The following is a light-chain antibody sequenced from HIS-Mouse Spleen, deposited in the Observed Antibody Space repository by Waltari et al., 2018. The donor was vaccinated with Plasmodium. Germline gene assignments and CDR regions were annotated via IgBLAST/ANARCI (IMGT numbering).Light chain of an antibody. Sequence: QSALTQPRSVSGSPGQSVTLSCTGTSSAVGGYNSFSWYQQHPGKAPKLMIYDVSKRPSGVPDRFSGSKSGNTASLTISGLQAEDEADYYCCSYAGSYTWVFGGGTKLTVL. J-gene: IGLJ3*02. CDR2: DVS. CDR3: CSYAGSYTWV. CDR1: SSAVGGYNS. V-gene: IGLV2-11*01.